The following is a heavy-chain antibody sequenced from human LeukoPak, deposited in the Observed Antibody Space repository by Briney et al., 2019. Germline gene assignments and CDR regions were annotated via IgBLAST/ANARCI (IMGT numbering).Heavy chain of an antibody. D-gene: IGHD6-19*01. Sequence: GGSLRLSCAASGFTSSSYWMSWVRQAPGKGLEWVANIKQDGSEKYYVDSVKGRFTISRDNAKNSLYLQMNSLRAEDTAVYYCARDRGSSGWYEFDYWGQGTLVTVCS. CDR3: ARDRGSSGWYEFDY. J-gene: IGHJ4*02. CDR1: GFTSSSYW. CDR2: IKQDGSEK. V-gene: IGHV3-7*01.